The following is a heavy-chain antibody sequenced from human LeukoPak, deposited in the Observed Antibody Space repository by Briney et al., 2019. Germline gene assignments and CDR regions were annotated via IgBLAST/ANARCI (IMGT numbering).Heavy chain of an antibody. CDR2: IHYSVTT. Sequence: SETLSLTCAVSGGSVSSGTYFWTWVRQPPGKGLEWIGHIHYSVTTNYNPSLKSRVTMSLDTSKNQFSLKLTSVTAADTAIYFCARWGTYWGQGILVTVSS. V-gene: IGHV4-61*01. D-gene: IGHD7-27*01. CDR1: GGSVSSGTYF. CDR3: ARWGTY. J-gene: IGHJ4*02.